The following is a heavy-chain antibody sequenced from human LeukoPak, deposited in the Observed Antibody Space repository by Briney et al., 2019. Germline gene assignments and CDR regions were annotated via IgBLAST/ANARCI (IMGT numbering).Heavy chain of an antibody. V-gene: IGHV3-66*01. CDR3: ARVSITMVRGVILIYGMDV. J-gene: IGHJ6*02. Sequence: GGSLRLSCAASGFTVSSNYMSWVRQAPGKGLEWVSVIYSGGSTYYADSVKGRFTISRDNSKNTLYLQMNSLRAEDTAVYYCARVSITMVRGVILIYGMDVWGQGTTVTVSS. CDR1: GFTVSSNY. D-gene: IGHD3-10*01. CDR2: IYSGGST.